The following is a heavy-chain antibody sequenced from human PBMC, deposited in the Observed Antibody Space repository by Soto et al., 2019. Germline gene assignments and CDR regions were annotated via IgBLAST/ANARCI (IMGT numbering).Heavy chain of an antibody. V-gene: IGHV4-59*08. J-gene: IGHJ4*02. CDR2: IYDSGST. D-gene: IGHD2-15*01. CDR3: ARSGGFCGGGTCYSFDY. Sequence: QVQLQESGPGLVKPSETLSLTCTVSGGSISSYYWSWIRQPPGKGLEWVGYIYDSGSTNYNPSLKSRVTVSVDTSNSQFSLKLSSVTAADTAVYYCARSGGFCGGGTCYSFDYWGQGTLVTVSS. CDR1: GGSISSYY.